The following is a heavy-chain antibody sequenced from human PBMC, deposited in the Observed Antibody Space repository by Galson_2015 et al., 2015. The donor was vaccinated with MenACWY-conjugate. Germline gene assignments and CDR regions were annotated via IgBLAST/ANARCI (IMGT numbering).Heavy chain of an antibody. V-gene: IGHV3-48*02. D-gene: IGHD3-3*01. Sequence: SLRLSCAASGFTFSSYSMNWVRQAPGKGLEWVSYISSSSSTIYYADSVKGRFTISRDNAKNSLYLQMNSLRDEDTAVYYCASNDHYDFWSGYYSDAFDIWGQGTMVTVSS. CDR1: GFTFSSYS. CDR2: ISSSSSTI. J-gene: IGHJ3*02. CDR3: ASNDHYDFWSGYYSDAFDI.